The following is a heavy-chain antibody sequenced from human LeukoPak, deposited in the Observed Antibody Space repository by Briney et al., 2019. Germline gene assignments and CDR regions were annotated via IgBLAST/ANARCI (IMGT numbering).Heavy chain of an antibody. Sequence: SGTLSLTCAGSGGSISSYYWNWIRQPPGKGLWWIGSIYYSWNTNYNPSLKSRVPTSVDTSKNQFSLQLSSVTAAATAVYYCARGDGYSGNWFDPWGQGTLVNVYS. D-gene: IGHD5-12*01. J-gene: IGHJ5*02. CDR1: GGSISSYY. V-gene: IGHV4-59*01. CDR3: ARGDGYSGNWFDP. CDR2: IYYSWNT.